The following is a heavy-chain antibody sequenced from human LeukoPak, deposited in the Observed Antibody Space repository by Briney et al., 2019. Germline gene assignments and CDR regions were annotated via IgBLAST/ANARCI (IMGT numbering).Heavy chain of an antibody. CDR1: GGSISSYY. CDR3: ASYDFWSGYLGL. D-gene: IGHD3-3*01. CDR2: IYYSGST. J-gene: IGHJ5*02. V-gene: IGHV4-59*08. Sequence: SETLSLTCTVSGGSISSYYWSWIRQPPGKGLEWIGYIYYSGSTNYNPSLKSRVTISVDTSKNQFSLKLSSVTAADTAVYYCASYDFWSGYLGLWGQGTLVTVSS.